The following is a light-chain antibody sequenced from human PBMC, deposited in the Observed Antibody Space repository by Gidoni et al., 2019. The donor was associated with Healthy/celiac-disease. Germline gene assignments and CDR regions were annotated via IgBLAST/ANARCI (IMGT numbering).Light chain of an antibody. V-gene: IGKV1D-12*01. CDR2: AAP. J-gene: IGKJ1*01. CDR1: QSIISW. Sequence: DLQMTHSPSSVSVSVGDSVTLTGRASQSIISWLAWYQQKPGKAPKLLIYAAPSLQSGVPARFSGSGSGTDFTLTISSLQPEDFATYYCQQANSFPRTFGEGTKVEIK. CDR3: QQANSFPRT.